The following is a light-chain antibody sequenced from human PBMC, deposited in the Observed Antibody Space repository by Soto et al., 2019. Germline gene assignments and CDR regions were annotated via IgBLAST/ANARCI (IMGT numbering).Light chain of an antibody. J-gene: IGLJ1*01. V-gene: IGLV2-23*02. CDR2: EVN. Sequence: VLTQPASVSGSPGQSITISCTGNSSDVGSYNVVSWFQQHPGKAPNLIIYEVNKWPSGVSNRFSGSKSGNTASLTVSGLQAEDEADYYCCSYAGGGTYVFGTGTKVTVL. CDR1: SSDVGSYNV. CDR3: CSYAGGGTYV.